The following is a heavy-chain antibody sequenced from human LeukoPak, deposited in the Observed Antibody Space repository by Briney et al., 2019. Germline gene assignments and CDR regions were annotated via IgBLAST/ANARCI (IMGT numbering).Heavy chain of an antibody. CDR3: ARGSQYSSSRIDY. Sequence: GESLKISCKGSGYSFTSYWIGWVRQMPGKGLEWMGIIYPGDSDTRYSPSFQGQATISADKSISTAYLQWSSLKASDTAMYYCARGSQYSSSRIDYWGQGTLVTVSS. D-gene: IGHD6-13*01. CDR1: GYSFTSYW. J-gene: IGHJ4*02. V-gene: IGHV5-51*01. CDR2: IYPGDSDT.